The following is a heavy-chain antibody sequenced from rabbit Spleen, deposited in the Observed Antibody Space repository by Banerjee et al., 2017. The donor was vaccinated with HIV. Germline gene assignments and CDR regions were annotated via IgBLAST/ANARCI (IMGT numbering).Heavy chain of an antibody. CDR1: GLDFSSSYW. Sequence: QSLEESGGDLVKPGASLTLTCTASGLDFSSSYWICWVRQAPGKGLEWIACIDSRSSGVTHYASWARGRFTVSTTSSTTVTLQMTSLTAADTATYFCARDAGTSFSTYGMDLWCPGTLVTVS. J-gene: IGHJ6*01. D-gene: IGHD8-1*01. CDR3: ARDAGTSFSTYGMDL. CDR2: IDSRSSGVT. V-gene: IGHV1S40*01.